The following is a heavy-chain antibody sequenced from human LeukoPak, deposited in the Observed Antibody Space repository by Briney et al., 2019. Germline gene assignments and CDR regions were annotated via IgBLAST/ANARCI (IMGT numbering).Heavy chain of an antibody. J-gene: IGHJ4*02. CDR2: ISGSGGNT. CDR3: ANRGVPAAFDY. Sequence: GGPLRLSCAASGFTFSSYAMSWVRQAPGKGLEWVSAISGSGGNTYYADSVKGRFTISRDNSKNTLYLRMNSLRAEDTAVYYCANRGVPAAFDYWGQGTLVTVSS. D-gene: IGHD2-2*01. V-gene: IGHV3-23*01. CDR1: GFTFSSYA.